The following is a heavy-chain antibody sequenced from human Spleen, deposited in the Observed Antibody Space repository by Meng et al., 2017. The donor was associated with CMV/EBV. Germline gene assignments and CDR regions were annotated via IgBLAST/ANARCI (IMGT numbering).Heavy chain of an antibody. D-gene: IGHD3-22*01. CDR2: ISSSSSTI. CDR3: ASSERTVKPNYYDSSGYPYYFDY. Sequence: GETLKISCAASEFTFSSYSLKWFRQATGKRLKWVSYISSSSSTIYYAVSVKGRFTISRDNAKNSLYLQMNSLRAEDTAVYYCASSERTVKPNYYDSSGYPYYFDYWCQGTLVTVSS. V-gene: IGHV3-48*04. J-gene: IGHJ4*02. CDR1: EFTFSSYS.